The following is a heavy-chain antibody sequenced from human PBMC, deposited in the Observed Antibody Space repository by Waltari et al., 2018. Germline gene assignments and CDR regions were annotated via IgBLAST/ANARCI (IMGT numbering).Heavy chain of an antibody. CDR3: ATYIGASVGTAAFDV. V-gene: IGHV4-39*01. CDR1: GGSITSTKHS. D-gene: IGHD1-1*01. J-gene: IGHJ3*01. CDR2: ISYNGAT. Sequence: QLQLQESGPGLVKPSETLSLTCSVSGGSITSTKHSWGWIRQPPGQGLEWIGTISYNGATYNSPSLRGRVTVSRDTSMNQLSLKLGSVTAADTAVYYCATYIGASVGTAAFDVWGQGTMVTVSS.